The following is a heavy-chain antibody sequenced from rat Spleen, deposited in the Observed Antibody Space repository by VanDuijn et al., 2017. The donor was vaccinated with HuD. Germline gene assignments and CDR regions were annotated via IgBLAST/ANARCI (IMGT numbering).Heavy chain of an antibody. D-gene: IGHD1-5*01. V-gene: IGHV5-31*01. CDR3: ARRSDRYNYYFDY. Sequence: EVQLVESGGGRVQPGRSLKLSCVASGITFNNYWMTWIRQAPGKGLEWVASIINAGDTYYPDSVKGRFTISRDNAKSTLYLQMDSLGSEDTATYYCARRSDRYNYYFDYWGQGAMVTVSS. CDR1: GITFNNYW. J-gene: IGHJ2*01. CDR2: IINAGDT.